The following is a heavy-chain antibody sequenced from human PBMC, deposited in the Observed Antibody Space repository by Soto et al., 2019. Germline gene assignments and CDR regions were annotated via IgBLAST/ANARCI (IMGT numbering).Heavy chain of an antibody. CDR2: INPSGGST. V-gene: IGHV1-46*01. D-gene: IGHD6-13*01. CDR3: ARDKVPLYSSSWFDYYYYGMAV. Sequence: ASVKVSCKASGYTFTSYYMHWVRQAPGQGLEWMGIINPSGGSTSYAQKFQGRVTMTRDTSTSTVYMELSSLRSEDTAVYYCARDKVPLYSSSWFDYYYYGMAVWGQGTTVTVSS. J-gene: IGHJ6*02. CDR1: GYTFTSYY.